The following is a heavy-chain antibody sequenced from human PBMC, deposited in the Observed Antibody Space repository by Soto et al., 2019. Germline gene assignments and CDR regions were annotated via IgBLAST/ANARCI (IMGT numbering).Heavy chain of an antibody. CDR1: GGTFSSYA. D-gene: IGHD3-22*01. Sequence: SVKVSCKASGGTFSSYAISWVRQAPGQGLEWVGGIIPIFGTANYAQKFQGRVTITADKSTSTAYMELSSLRSEDTAVYYCARVYYDDSSGYSYYYGMDVWGQGTTVTVSS. V-gene: IGHV1-69*06. CDR3: ARVYYDDSSGYSYYYGMDV. J-gene: IGHJ6*02. CDR2: IIPIFGTA.